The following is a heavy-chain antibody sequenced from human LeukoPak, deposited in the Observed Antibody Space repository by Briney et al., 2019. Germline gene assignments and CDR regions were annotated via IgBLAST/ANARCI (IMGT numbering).Heavy chain of an antibody. CDR1: GFTFSNYG. CDR2: ISADGGST. V-gene: IGHV3-23*01. Sequence: PGGSLRLSCAASGFTFSNYGMSWVRRAPGKGLECVSTISADGGSTYYPDSVKGRFTISRDNSKNTLYLQVNSLRAEDTAVYYCAKSPSLHAFDIWGQGTMVTVSS. CDR3: AKSPSLHAFDI. J-gene: IGHJ3*02.